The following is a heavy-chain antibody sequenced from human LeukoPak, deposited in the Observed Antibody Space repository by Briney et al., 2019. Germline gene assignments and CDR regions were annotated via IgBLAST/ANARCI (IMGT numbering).Heavy chain of an antibody. J-gene: IGHJ5*02. CDR2: IYTSGST. D-gene: IGHD6-6*01. V-gene: IGHV4-61*02. Sequence: SETLSLTCTVSGGSISSGSYYWSWIRQPAGKGLEWIGRIYTSGSTNYNPSLKSRVTISVDTSKNQFSLKLSSVTAADTAVYYCARGVHPMYSSSSRVWFGPWGQGTLVTVSS. CDR1: GGSISSGSYY. CDR3: ARGVHPMYSSSSRVWFGP.